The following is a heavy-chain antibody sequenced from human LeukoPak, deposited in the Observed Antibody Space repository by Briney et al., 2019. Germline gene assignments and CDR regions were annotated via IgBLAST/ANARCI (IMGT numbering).Heavy chain of an antibody. CDR2: IYYSGST. J-gene: IGHJ3*02. CDR1: GGSISSYY. CDR3: ARERLTMIGRAFDI. Sequence: MPSETLSLTCTVSGGSISSYYWSWIRLPPGKGLEWIGYIYYSGSTNYNPSLKSRVTISVDTSKNQFSLKLSSVTAADTAVYYCARERLTMIGRAFDIWGQGTMVTVSS. V-gene: IGHV4-59*01. D-gene: IGHD3-22*01.